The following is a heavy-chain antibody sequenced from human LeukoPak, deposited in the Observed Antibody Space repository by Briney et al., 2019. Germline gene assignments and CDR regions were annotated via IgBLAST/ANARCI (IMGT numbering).Heavy chain of an antibody. CDR2: TSVSGDDT. CDR3: AKYKVAVPGAFDH. V-gene: IGHV3-23*01. D-gene: IGHD1-1*01. Sequence: GGSLRLSCVGSEFTFSSYPMTWVRQAPGKGLEWVSATSVSGDDTYYADSVKGRFTISRDNSKNTLYLQMNSLRAGDTAVYYCAKYKVAVPGAFDHWGQGTLVTVSS. J-gene: IGHJ5*02. CDR1: EFTFSSYP.